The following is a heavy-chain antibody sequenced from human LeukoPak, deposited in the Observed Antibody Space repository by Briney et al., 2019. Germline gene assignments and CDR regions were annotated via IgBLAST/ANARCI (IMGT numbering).Heavy chain of an antibody. CDR3: ASGWSHAIDY. CDR2: IYYSGST. J-gene: IGHJ4*02. CDR1: GGSISSGGYY. D-gene: IGHD1-26*01. V-gene: IGHV4-31*03. Sequence: SETLSLTCTVSGGSISSGGYYWSWIRQHPGKGLEWIGYIYYSGSTYYNPSLKSRVTISVDTSKNQFSLKLSSVTAADTAVYYCASGWSHAIDYWGQGTLVTVSS.